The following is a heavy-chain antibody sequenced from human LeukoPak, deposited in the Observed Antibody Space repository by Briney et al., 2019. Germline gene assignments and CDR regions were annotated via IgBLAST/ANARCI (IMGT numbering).Heavy chain of an antibody. CDR2: IIHSENT. CDR3: TGYDIPYTFEF. D-gene: IGHD2-2*01. V-gene: IGHV4-4*02. J-gene: IGHJ4*02. CDR1: GDSNSRGTW. Sequence: SETLSLTCAVSGDSNSRGTWWTWVRQSPGKGLQWIGDIIHSENTNYNPSLRSRLTISLDKSRNQFSLKLNSVTAADTAVYYCTGYDIPYTFEFWGQGTLVTVSS.